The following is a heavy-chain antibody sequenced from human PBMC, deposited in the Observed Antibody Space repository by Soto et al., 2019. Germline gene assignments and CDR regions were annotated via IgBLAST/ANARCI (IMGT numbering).Heavy chain of an antibody. J-gene: IGHJ3*02. CDR2: IYYSGST. V-gene: IGHV4-59*08. CDR3: ARQVTGPMGYAYDI. CDR1: GGSISSYY. Sequence: TLSLTCTVSGGSISSYYWSWIRQPPGKGLEWIGYIYYSGSTNYNPSLKSRVTISVDTSKNQFSLKLNSVAAADTAIYYCARQVTGPMGYAYDIWGQGTMVTVSS. D-gene: IGHD2-8*02.